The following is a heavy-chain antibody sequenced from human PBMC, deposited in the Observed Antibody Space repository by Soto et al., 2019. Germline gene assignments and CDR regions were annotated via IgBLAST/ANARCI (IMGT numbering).Heavy chain of an antibody. CDR3: ARAVRLVVAATFYFDY. CDR1: GYTFTSYD. V-gene: IGHV1-8*01. CDR2: MNPNSGNT. D-gene: IGHD2-15*01. Sequence: GASVKVSCKASGYTFTSYDINWVRQATGQGLEWMGWMNPNSGNTGYAQKFQGRVTMTRNTSISTAYMELSSLRSEDTAVYYCARAVRLVVAATFYFDYWGQRTLVTVSS. J-gene: IGHJ4*02.